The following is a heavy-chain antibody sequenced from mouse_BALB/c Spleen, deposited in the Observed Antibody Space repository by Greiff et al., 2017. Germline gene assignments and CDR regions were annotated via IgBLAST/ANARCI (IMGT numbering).Heavy chain of an antibody. J-gene: IGHJ4*01. Sequence: VQLQQSGTVLARPGASVKMSCKASGYTFTSYWMHWVKQRPGQGLEWIGAIYPGNSDTSYNQKFKGKAKLTAVTSASTAYMELSSLTNEDSAVYYCTRMNQPYGYAMDYWGQGTSVTVSS. V-gene: IGHV1-5*01. D-gene: IGHD1-1*02. CDR3: TRMNQPYGYAMDY. CDR1: GYTFTSYW. CDR2: IYPGNSDT.